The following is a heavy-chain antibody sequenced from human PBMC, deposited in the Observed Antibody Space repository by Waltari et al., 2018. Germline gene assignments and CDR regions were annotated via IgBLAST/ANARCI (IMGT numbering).Heavy chain of an antibody. Sequence: QVQLVQSGAEVKKPGASVKVSCKASGYTFTGYYMHWVRQAPGQGLEWMGWINPNSGGTNYAQKLQGRGTRTRDTSISTAYWELSRLGCDGRAGYYCARDSLFIVGATAQWVPDYWGQGTLVTVSS. J-gene: IGHJ4*02. V-gene: IGHV1-2*02. CDR3: ARDSLFIVGATAQWVPDY. D-gene: IGHD1-26*01. CDR1: GYTFTGYY. CDR2: INPNSGGT.